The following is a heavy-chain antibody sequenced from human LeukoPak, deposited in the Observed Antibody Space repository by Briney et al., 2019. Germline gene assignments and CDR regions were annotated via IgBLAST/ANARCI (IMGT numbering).Heavy chain of an antibody. CDR3: ARRVPLVDDYVWGSHIDY. Sequence: ASVKVSCKASGYTFTSYGISWVRQAPGQGLEWMGWISAYNGNTNYAQKLQGRVTMTTDTSTSTAYMELRSLRSDDTAVYYCARRVPLVDDYVWGSHIDYWGQGTLVTVSS. J-gene: IGHJ4*02. D-gene: IGHD3-16*01. CDR2: ISAYNGNT. CDR1: GYTFTSYG. V-gene: IGHV1-18*01.